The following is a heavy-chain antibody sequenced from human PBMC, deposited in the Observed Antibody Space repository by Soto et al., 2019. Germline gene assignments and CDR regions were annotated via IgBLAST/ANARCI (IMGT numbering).Heavy chain of an antibody. J-gene: IGHJ6*02. CDR1: GFSFSTYD. D-gene: IGHD2-15*01. Sequence: EVQLVESGGGVVQPGGSLRLSCVASGFSFSTYDMHWVRQVSGKGLEWVSAIGSADDPYYLGSVKGRFTISRENAKNSLYLQMNSLRAGDTAVYYCARAYSGRLPRRADYYYAMDVWGLGTTVTVSS. V-gene: IGHV3-13*05. CDR3: ARAYSGRLPRRADYYYAMDV. CDR2: IGSADDP.